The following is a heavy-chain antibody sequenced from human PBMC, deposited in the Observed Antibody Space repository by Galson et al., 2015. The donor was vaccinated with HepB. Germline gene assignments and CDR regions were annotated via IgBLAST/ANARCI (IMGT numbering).Heavy chain of an antibody. J-gene: IGHJ5*01. D-gene: IGHD2-15*01. CDR2: ISGSGGST. Sequence: SLRLSCAASGFIFSNFPMSWVRQAPGRGLEWVSSISGSGGSTYYADSVKGRFTISRDNSKNTLYLQMSSLRVEDTAVYYCAKDRYCSGATCFVGDWFDSWGQGTLVTVSS. V-gene: IGHV3-23*01. CDR3: AKDRYCSGATCFVGDWFDS. CDR1: GFIFSNFP.